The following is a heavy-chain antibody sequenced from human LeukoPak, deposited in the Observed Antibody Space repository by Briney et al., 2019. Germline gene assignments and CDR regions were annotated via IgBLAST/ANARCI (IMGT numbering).Heavy chain of an antibody. Sequence: PGGSLRLSCAASGFTFLTDAMNWVRQAPGEGLEWVAGISGGSGSTYYADSVKGRFTVSRDNSKSTLYLQMNSLRAADTAVYYCAKGFSTYVYNWFDPWGQGTLVTVSS. CDR3: AKGFSTYVYNWFDP. CDR2: ISGGSGST. J-gene: IGHJ5*02. D-gene: IGHD3-16*01. V-gene: IGHV3-23*01. CDR1: GFTFLTDA.